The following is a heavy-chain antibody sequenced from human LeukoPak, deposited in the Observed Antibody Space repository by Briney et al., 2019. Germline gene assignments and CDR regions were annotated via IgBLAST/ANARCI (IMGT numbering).Heavy chain of an antibody. CDR1: GGSISSSSYY. J-gene: IGHJ4*02. D-gene: IGHD3-9*01. CDR3: ARVDLRQTGYPILFDY. Sequence: SETLSLTCTVSGGSISSSSYYWGWIRQPPGKGLEWIGSIYYSGSTYYNPSLKSRVTISVDTSKNQFSLKLSSVTAADTAVYYCARVDLRQTGYPILFDYWGQGTLVTVSS. CDR2: IYYSGST. V-gene: IGHV4-39*07.